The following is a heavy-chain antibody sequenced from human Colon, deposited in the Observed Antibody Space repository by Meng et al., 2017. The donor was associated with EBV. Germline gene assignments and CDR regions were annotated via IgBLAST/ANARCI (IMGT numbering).Heavy chain of an antibody. CDR1: GGSVGSGCYY. CDR2: IYYSGST. V-gene: IGHV4-31*02. J-gene: IGHJ4*02. D-gene: IGHD3-22*01. CDR3: ARVSSGRDYFDY. Sequence: QVQLQVPGPGLVKPAQTLSLACPVAGGSVGSGCYYWTGIRQHPGKGLEWFGHIYYSGSTFYNPSLKRRVIISIDTSKNQFSLNLRSVTAADTAVYYCARVSSGRDYFDYWGQGTLVTVSS.